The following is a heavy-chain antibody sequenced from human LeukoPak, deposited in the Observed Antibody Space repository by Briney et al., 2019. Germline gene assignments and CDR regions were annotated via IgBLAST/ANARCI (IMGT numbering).Heavy chain of an antibody. Sequence: PGGSLRLSCAASGFTFSSYGMHWVRQAPGKGLEWVAVISYDGSNKYYTDSVKGRFTISRDNSKNTLYLQMNSLRAEDTAVYYCAKEGYSSGWYGQRTMRYFDLWGRGTLVTVSS. V-gene: IGHV3-30*18. J-gene: IGHJ2*01. CDR3: AKEGYSSGWYGQRTMRYFDL. CDR1: GFTFSSYG. CDR2: ISYDGSNK. D-gene: IGHD6-19*01.